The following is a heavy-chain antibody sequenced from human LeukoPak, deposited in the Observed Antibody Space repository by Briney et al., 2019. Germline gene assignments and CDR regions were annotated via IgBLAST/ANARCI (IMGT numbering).Heavy chain of an antibody. J-gene: IGHJ6*03. CDR1: GYSFTSHT. V-gene: IGHV7-4-1*02. CDR2: ISTITENP. Sequence: ASVTVSFKASGYSFTSHTINWMRQAPGQGLEWMGWISTITENPTYVQGFKGRFVFSLDTSVNTAYLQISSLKAEDTAVYYCARGLEWLVRYYYYYYMDVWGKGTTVTVSS. D-gene: IGHD6-19*01. CDR3: ARGLEWLVRYYYYYYMDV.